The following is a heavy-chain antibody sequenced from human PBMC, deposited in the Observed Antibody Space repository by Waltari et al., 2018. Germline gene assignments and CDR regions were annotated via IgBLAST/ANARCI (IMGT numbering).Heavy chain of an antibody. CDR1: GYTFHGYY. Sequence: QVQLVQSGAEVKKPGASVKVSCKASGYTFHGYYMPWVRQAPGQGLEWMGWINPNSGGTNYAQKFQGRVTMTRDTSISTAYMELSRLRSDDTAVYYCARVHYGGNQGFDYWGQGTLVTVSS. J-gene: IGHJ4*02. CDR3: ARVHYGGNQGFDY. CDR2: INPNSGGT. V-gene: IGHV1-2*02. D-gene: IGHD4-17*01.